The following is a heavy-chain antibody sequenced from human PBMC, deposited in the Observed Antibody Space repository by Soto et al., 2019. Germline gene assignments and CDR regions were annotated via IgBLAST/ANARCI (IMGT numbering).Heavy chain of an antibody. CDR2: INPNSGDT. J-gene: IGHJ6*03. Sequence: QVQLVQSGAEVKKPGASVTVSCKASRYTFSDYYLHWVRQAPGQGPEWMGRINPNSGDTKFAQKFQGRVTMTRDTSVRTAFMELNWLKPDDTAVYYCARESGGATATLDYYYFYMDVWGQGTTVTVSS. CDR1: RYTFSDYY. V-gene: IGHV1-2*06. D-gene: IGHD5-12*01. CDR3: ARESGGATATLDYYYFYMDV.